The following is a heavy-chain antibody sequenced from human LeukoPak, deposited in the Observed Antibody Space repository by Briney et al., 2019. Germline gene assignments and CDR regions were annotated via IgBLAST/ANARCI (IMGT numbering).Heavy chain of an antibody. CDR2: IYYSGST. D-gene: IGHD4-17*01. V-gene: IGHV4-39*01. Sequence: SETLSLTCTVPGGSISSSSYYWGWIRQPPGKGLEWIGSIYYSGSTYYNPSLKSRVTISVDTSKNQFSLKLSSVTAADTAVYYCARGDYVNWFDPWGQGTLVTVSS. CDR3: ARGDYVNWFDP. J-gene: IGHJ5*02. CDR1: GGSISSSSYY.